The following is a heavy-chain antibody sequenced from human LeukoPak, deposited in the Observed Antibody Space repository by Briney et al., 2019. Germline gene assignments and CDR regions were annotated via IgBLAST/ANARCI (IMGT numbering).Heavy chain of an antibody. CDR2: IYSGGST. CDR1: GFTVSSNY. V-gene: IGHV3-53*01. CDR3: ARVSSSWPYYYYCYMDV. J-gene: IGHJ6*03. D-gene: IGHD6-13*01. Sequence: EPGGSLRLSCAASGFTVSSNYMSWVRQAPGKGLEWVSVIYSGGSTYYADSVKGRFTISRDNSKNTLYLQMNSLRAEDTAVYYCARVSSSWPYYYYCYMDVWGKGTTVTVSS.